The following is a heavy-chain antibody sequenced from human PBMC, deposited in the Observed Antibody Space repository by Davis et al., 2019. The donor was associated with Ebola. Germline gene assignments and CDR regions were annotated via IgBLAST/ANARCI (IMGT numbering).Heavy chain of an antibody. Sequence: SETLSLTCTVSGGSVNSGSYYWSWIRQTPGKGLEWIGYVYYSGTTKYNPSLKSRVTMSIDTSSNQFSLKLMSLTAADTAVYYCARHTSYGGKTWFDPWGQGTLVTVSS. D-gene: IGHD4-23*01. CDR3: ARHTSYGGKTWFDP. V-gene: IGHV4-61*01. CDR1: GGSVNSGSYY. J-gene: IGHJ5*02. CDR2: VYYSGTT.